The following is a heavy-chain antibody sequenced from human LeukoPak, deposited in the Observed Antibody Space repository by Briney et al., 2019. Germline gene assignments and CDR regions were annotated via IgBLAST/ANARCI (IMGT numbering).Heavy chain of an antibody. CDR2: INPNSGGT. V-gene: IGHV1-2*06. CDR3: ARERRIVVVPAAIGRGYYYYGMDV. Sequence: ASVKVSCKASGYTFTGYYMHWVRQAPGQGLEWMGRINPNSGGTNYAQKFQGRVTMTRDTSISTAYMELSRLRSDDTAVYYCARERRIVVVPAAIGRGYYYYGMDVWGQGTTVTVSS. J-gene: IGHJ6*02. D-gene: IGHD2-2*02. CDR1: GYTFTGYY.